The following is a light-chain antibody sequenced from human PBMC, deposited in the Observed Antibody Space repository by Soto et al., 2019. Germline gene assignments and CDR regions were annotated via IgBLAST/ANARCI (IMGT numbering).Light chain of an antibody. CDR3: QKYGSSPGT. V-gene: IGKV3-20*01. CDR2: GAS. CDR1: QSVTSNY. J-gene: IGKJ1*01. Sequence: EIALTQSPGTLSLSPGERATLSCRASQSVTSNYLAWYQQKPGQAPRLLMFGASIRDTGIPDRFSGSGSGTDVTLTISRLEPEDFAVFYCQKYGSSPGTFGQGTKVEVK.